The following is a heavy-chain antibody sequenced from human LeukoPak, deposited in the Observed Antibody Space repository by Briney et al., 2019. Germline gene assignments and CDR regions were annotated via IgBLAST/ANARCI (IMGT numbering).Heavy chain of an antibody. V-gene: IGHV3-7*05. CDR3: SLEGSSWYRYFQH. J-gene: IGHJ1*01. Sequence: GGSLRLSCAPSRFTFSSYWMSSVRQAPGQGLEWVANIKQDGSEKYYVDSVKGRFTISRDNAKNSLYLKMTSLRAEDTAVYYSSLEGSSWYRYFQHWGQGTLVTVSS. CDR1: RFTFSSYW. D-gene: IGHD6-13*01. CDR2: IKQDGSEK.